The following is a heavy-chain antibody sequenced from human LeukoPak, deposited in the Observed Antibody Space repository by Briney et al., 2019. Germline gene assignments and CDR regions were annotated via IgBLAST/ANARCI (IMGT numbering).Heavy chain of an antibody. D-gene: IGHD6-13*01. J-gene: IGHJ1*01. CDR1: GFTFSDYY. V-gene: IGHV3-11*01. CDR3: ASRAAAGNYEYFQH. CDR2: ISSSGSTI. Sequence: GGSLRLSCAASGFTFSDYYMSWIRQAPGKGLEWVPYISSSGSTIYYADSVKGRFTISRDNAKNSLYLQMNSLRAEDTAVYYCASRAAAGNYEYFQHWGQGTLVTVSS.